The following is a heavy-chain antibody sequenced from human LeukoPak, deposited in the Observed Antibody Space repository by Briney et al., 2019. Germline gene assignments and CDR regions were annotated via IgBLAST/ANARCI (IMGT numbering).Heavy chain of an antibody. CDR3: ARTGVPGLARYYYYYGMDV. CDR2: IYPGESDT. Sequence: GSLTISCRGSGYIFTSYWIGWVRQMPGKGLEWMGIIYPGESDTIYSPSFQGQVTISADKSISTAYLQWSSLKASDTAMYYCARTGVPGLARYYYYYGMDVWGQGTTVTVSS. CDR1: GYIFTSYW. J-gene: IGHJ6*02. D-gene: IGHD6-19*01. V-gene: IGHV5-51*01.